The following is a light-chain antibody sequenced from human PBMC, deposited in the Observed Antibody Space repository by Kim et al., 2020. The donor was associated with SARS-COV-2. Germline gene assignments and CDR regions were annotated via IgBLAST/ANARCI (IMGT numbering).Light chain of an antibody. CDR2: AAS. Sequence: DIQMTQSPSSLSVYVGDRVTITCRASQSISTYLNWFQQKPGKPPKLLIYAASTLQRGVPSRFSGSGSGTDFTLTISSLQAEDVASYFCQQSYGISRTFGGGTKVDIK. CDR1: QSISTY. CDR3: QQSYGISRT. V-gene: IGKV1-39*01. J-gene: IGKJ4*02.